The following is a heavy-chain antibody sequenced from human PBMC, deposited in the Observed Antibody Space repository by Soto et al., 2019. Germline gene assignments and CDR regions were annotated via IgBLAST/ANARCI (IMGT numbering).Heavy chain of an antibody. Sequence: PSETLSLTCTVSGGAISSYYWSWIRQPPGKGLEWIGYIYYSGSTNYNPSLKSRVTISVDTSKNQFSLKLSSVTAADTAVYYCARVPQDSSGYYYYFEYWGQGTLVTVSA. CDR2: IYYSGST. D-gene: IGHD3-22*01. J-gene: IGHJ4*02. V-gene: IGHV4-59*01. CDR3: ARVPQDSSGYYYYFEY. CDR1: GGAISSYY.